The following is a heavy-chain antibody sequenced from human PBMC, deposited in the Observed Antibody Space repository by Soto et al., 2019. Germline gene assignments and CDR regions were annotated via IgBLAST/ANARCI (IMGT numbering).Heavy chain of an antibody. J-gene: IGHJ4*02. D-gene: IGHD2-15*01. Sequence: PGGSLRLSCTASGFTVSTNYMNWVRQAPGKGLEWVSVIFPDGSTYYTDSVKGRFTISRDNYKNTVYLQMNSLRAEDTAVYFCARRALPHAFVDYWGQGTLVTVSS. V-gene: IGHV3-66*01. CDR2: IFPDGST. CDR3: ARRALPHAFVDY. CDR1: GFTVSTNY.